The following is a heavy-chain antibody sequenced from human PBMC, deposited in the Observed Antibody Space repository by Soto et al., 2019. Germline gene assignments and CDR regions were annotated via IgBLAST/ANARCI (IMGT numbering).Heavy chain of an antibody. CDR1: GFSLSNARMG. CDR2: IFSNDEK. Sequence: SGPTLVNPTETLTLTCTVSGFSLSNARMGVSWIRQPPGKALEWLAHIFSNDEKSYSTSLKSRLTISKDTSKSQVVLTMTNMDLVDTATYYCSRDIVVVVAATGDYYYYGMDVWGQGTTVTVSS. D-gene: IGHD2-15*01. V-gene: IGHV2-26*01. J-gene: IGHJ6*02. CDR3: SRDIVVVVAATGDYYYYGMDV.